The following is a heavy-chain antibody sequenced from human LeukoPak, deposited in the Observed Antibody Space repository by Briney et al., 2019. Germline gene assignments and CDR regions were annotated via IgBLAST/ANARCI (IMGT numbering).Heavy chain of an antibody. Sequence: PGGSLRLSCAASGFTFSSRWMHWVGHAPGKRLVWVSRVKGDGTFTNYADSVYGRFTISRDNAKNTLYLHMHSLRAEDTAVYYCVRDGDDFNFDYWGQGNLVTVSS. V-gene: IGHV3-74*01. D-gene: IGHD5-24*01. CDR3: VRDGDDFNFDY. CDR1: GFTFSSRW. CDR2: VKGDGTFT. J-gene: IGHJ4*02.